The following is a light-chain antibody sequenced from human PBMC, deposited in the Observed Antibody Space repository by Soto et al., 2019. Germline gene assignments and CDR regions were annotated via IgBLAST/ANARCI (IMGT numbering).Light chain of an antibody. V-gene: IGLV2-14*01. J-gene: IGLJ1*01. Sequence: QSALTQPASVSGSPGQSITISCTGTSGDVGTYNYVSWYQQHPGKAPKLMIYEVSNRPSGISNRFSGSKSGNTASLTISGLQAEDGADYYCQTSDSGLLGLVFGTGTKVTVL. CDR2: EVS. CDR1: SGDVGTYNY. CDR3: QTSDSGLLGLV.